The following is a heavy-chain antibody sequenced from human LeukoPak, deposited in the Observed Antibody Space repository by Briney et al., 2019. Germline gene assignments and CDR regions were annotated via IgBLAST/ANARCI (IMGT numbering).Heavy chain of an antibody. Sequence: GGSLRLSCAASGFTVSSNYMSWVRQAPGKGLEWVSVIYSGGSTYYADSVKGRFTISRDISENTVYLQMNSLRAEDTAVYYCARRSTLYSSGWFYFDYWGQGTLVTVSS. CDR3: ARRSTLYSSGWFYFDY. J-gene: IGHJ4*02. CDR2: IYSGGST. V-gene: IGHV3-53*01. CDR1: GFTVSSNY. D-gene: IGHD6-19*01.